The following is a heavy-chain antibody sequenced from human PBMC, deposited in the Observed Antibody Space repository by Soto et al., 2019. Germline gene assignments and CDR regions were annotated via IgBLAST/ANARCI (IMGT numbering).Heavy chain of an antibody. CDR1: GYSFTSYW. J-gene: IGHJ5*02. D-gene: IGHD2-2*01. CDR3: ARGYCTTTICDPWFDP. Sequence: PGESLKISCTGVGYSFTSYWIGWVRQKPGKGLEWMGIIYPGDSDTRYSPSLQGQVTISADKSITTAYLRWSSLKASDTAMYYCARGYCTTTICDPWFDPWGQGTLVTVSS. V-gene: IGHV5-51*01. CDR2: IYPGDSDT.